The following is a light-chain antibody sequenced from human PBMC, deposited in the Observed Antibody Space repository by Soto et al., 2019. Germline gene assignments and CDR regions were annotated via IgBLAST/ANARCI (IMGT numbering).Light chain of an antibody. CDR1: SSDVGSYNL. CDR3: CSYAGSSTFHVV. Sequence: QSALTQPASVSGSPGQSITISCTGTSSDVGSYNLVSWYQQHPGKAPKLMIYEGSKRPSGVSNRVSGSKSGNTASLTISVLQAEDEADYYCCSYAGSSTFHVVFGGGTKLTVL. CDR2: EGS. J-gene: IGLJ2*01. V-gene: IGLV2-23*03.